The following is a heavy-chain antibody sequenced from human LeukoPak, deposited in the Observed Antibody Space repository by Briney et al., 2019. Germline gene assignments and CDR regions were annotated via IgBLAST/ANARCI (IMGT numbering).Heavy chain of an antibody. D-gene: IGHD2-8*01. Sequence: GGSLRLSCAASGFTFSSYWMSWVRQAPGKGLKWVANMDQDGTEKNYVDSVKGRFTISRDNAKNLLYVQMNSLRAEDTAVYYCGGDRGCSTFDIWGQGTIVTVSS. CDR3: GGDRGCSTFDI. CDR1: GFTFSSYW. J-gene: IGHJ3*02. CDR2: MDQDGTEK. V-gene: IGHV3-7*05.